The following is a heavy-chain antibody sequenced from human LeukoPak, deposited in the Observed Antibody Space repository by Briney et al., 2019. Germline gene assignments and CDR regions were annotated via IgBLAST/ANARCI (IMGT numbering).Heavy chain of an antibody. CDR1: GFTFSSYG. D-gene: IGHD2/OR15-2a*01. CDR3: ARGPNSRYYFDY. Sequence: GGSLRLSCAASGFTFSSYGMHWVRQAPGKGLEWVAVISYDGSNKYYADSVKGRFTISRDNSKNTLYLQMNSLRAEDTAVYYCARGPNSRYYFDYWGQGTLVTASS. CDR2: ISYDGSNK. J-gene: IGHJ4*02. V-gene: IGHV3-30*03.